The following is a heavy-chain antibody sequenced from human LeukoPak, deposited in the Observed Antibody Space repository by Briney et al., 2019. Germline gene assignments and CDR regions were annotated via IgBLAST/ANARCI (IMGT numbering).Heavy chain of an antibody. V-gene: IGHV3-53*01. CDR3: AREGDSSGFDY. D-gene: IGHD6-19*01. J-gene: IGHJ4*02. CDR1: GFTVSSNY. CDR2: IYSGGST. Sequence: GGSLRLSCSASGFTVSSNYMSWVRQAPGKGLEWVSVIYSGGSTYYADSVKGRFTISRDNSKNTLYLQMNSLRAEDTAVYYCAREGDSSGFDYWGQGTLVTVSS.